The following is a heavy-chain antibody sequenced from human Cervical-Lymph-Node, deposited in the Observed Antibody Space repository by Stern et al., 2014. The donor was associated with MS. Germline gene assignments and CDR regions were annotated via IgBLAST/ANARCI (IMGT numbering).Heavy chain of an antibody. Sequence: VQLVQSGAEVKKPGASVKVSCKVSGYSLTALSMHWVRQPPGPGLEWMGGFDPDDAETIYAQQFQGRLTMTEDTAADTAYMELSSLRSEDTAVYYCVRYGDYVDAFDMWGQGTMVTVSS. CDR2: FDPDDAET. CDR1: GYSLTALS. D-gene: IGHD4-17*01. CDR3: VRYGDYVDAFDM. V-gene: IGHV1-24*01. J-gene: IGHJ3*02.